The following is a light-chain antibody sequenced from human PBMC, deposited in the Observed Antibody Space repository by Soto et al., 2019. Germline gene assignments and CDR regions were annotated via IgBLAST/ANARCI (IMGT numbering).Light chain of an antibody. Sequence: DIQLTQSPSFLSASVGDRVTITCRASQGISSYLAWYQQRAGKAPKLLIHAASTLQSGVPSRFSGSGSGTEFTLTISSLQPEDFATYYCQQFHSYPLTFGGGTKVEIK. CDR1: QGISSY. CDR3: QQFHSYPLT. J-gene: IGKJ4*01. V-gene: IGKV1-9*01. CDR2: AAS.